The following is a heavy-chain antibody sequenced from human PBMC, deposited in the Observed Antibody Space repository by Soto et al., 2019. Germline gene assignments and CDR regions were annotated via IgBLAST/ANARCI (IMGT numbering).Heavy chain of an antibody. J-gene: IGHJ1*01. CDR1: GGSFSGYY. D-gene: IGHD3-22*01. V-gene: IGHV4-34*01. CDR2: INHSGST. CDR3: ARGITYYYDSSGHRGYFQH. Sequence: QVQLQQWGAGLLKPSETLSLTCAVYGGSFSGYYWSWIRQPPGKGLEWIGEINHSGSTNYNPSLKSRVTISVDTSKNQFSLKLRSVTAADTAVYYCARGITYYYDSSGHRGYFQHWGQGTLVTVSS.